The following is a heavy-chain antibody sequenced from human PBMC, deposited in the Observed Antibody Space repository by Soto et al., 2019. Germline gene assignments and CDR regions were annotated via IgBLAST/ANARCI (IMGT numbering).Heavy chain of an antibody. CDR3: ASFRTISWAYGMDV. CDR1: GGSISSYY. D-gene: IGHD3-3*01. CDR2: IYYSGST. J-gene: IGHJ6*02. V-gene: IGHV4-59*01. Sequence: QGQLQESGPGLVKPSETLSLTCTVSGGSISSYYWSWIRQPPGKGLEWIGYIYYSGSTNYNPSLKSRVTISVDTSKNQFSLKLSSVTAADTAVYYCASFRTISWAYGMDVWGQGTTVTVSS.